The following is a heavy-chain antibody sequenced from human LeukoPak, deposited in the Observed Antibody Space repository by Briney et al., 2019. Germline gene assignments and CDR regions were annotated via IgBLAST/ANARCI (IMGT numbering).Heavy chain of an antibody. V-gene: IGHV3-21*01. CDR1: GFTFSIYS. Sequence: GGSLRLSCAASGFTFSIYSMNWVRQAPGKGLEWVSSISSSSSYIYYADSVKGRFTISRDNAKNSLYLQMNSLRAEDTAVCYCAREGYSYGPIDYWGQGTLVTVSS. J-gene: IGHJ4*02. CDR2: ISSSSSYI. D-gene: IGHD5-18*01. CDR3: AREGYSYGPIDY.